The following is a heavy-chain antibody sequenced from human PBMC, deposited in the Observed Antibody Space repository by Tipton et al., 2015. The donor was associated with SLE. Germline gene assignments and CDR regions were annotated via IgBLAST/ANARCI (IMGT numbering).Heavy chain of an antibody. V-gene: IGHV1-8*01. CDR1: GYTFTSYD. Sequence: QSGPEVKKPGAAVKVSCKASGYTFTSYDINWVRQATGQGLEWMGWMNPNSGNPGYAQKFQGRVTITRNTSISTAYMDLSSLRSDDTAVYYCARGPSWSGYYYYFDYWGQGTLVTVPS. CDR3: ARGPSWSGYYYYFDY. CDR2: MNPNSGNP. J-gene: IGHJ4*02. D-gene: IGHD3-3*01.